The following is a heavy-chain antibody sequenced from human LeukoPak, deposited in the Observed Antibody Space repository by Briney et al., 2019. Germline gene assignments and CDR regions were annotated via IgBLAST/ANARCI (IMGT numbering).Heavy chain of an antibody. V-gene: IGHV3-74*01. CDR1: GFTLSSYW. CDR2: IHSVGRRI. CDR3: FRSPGDY. Sequence: PGGSLRLACAVSGFTLSSYWTQWVRQAPRKGLVWVSRIHSVGRRITYTDSVKGRFTISRDNAKNTLYLQMNSLRAEDTAVYYCFRSPGDYWGQGALVTVSS. J-gene: IGHJ4*02.